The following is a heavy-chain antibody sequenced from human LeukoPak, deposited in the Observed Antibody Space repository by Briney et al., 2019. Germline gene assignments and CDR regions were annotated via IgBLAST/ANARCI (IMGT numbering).Heavy chain of an antibody. Sequence: GESLKISCRGSGYSFTSYWIGWVRQMPGKGLEWMGIIYPGDSDTRYSPSFQGQVTISADKSISTAYLQWSSLEASDTAMYYCARHQDTAMTHFDYWGQGTLVTVSS. CDR2: IYPGDSDT. CDR1: GYSFTSYW. D-gene: IGHD5-18*01. V-gene: IGHV5-51*01. CDR3: ARHQDTAMTHFDY. J-gene: IGHJ4*02.